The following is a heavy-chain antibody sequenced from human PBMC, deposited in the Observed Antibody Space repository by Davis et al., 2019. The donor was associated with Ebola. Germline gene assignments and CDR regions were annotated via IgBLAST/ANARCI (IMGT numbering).Heavy chain of an antibody. CDR3: AKEGWELDYFDY. Sequence: GESLKISCAASGFTFSSYWMSWVRQAPGKGLEWVSAISGSGGGTYYADSVKGRFTISRDNSKNTLYLQMNSLRAEDTAVYYCAKEGWELDYFDYWGQGTLVTVSS. J-gene: IGHJ4*02. CDR1: GFTFSSYW. D-gene: IGHD1-26*01. V-gene: IGHV3-23*01. CDR2: ISGSGGGT.